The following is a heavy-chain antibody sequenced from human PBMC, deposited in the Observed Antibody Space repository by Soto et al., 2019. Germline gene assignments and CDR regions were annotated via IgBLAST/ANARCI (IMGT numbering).Heavy chain of an antibody. CDR3: ARDSSSSWGDYYYYGMDV. CDR1: GYTFTGYY. V-gene: IGHV1-2*04. CDR2: INPNSGGT. Sequence: GASVKVSCKASGYTFTGYYIHWVRQAPGQGLEWMGWINPNSGGTNYAQKFQGWVTMARDTSISTAYMELSRLRSDDTAVYYCARDSSSSWGDYYYYGMDVWGQGTTVTVSS. J-gene: IGHJ6*02. D-gene: IGHD6-6*01.